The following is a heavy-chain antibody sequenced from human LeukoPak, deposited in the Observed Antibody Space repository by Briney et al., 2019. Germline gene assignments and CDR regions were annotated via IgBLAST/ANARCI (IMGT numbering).Heavy chain of an antibody. CDR2: IYPGDSDT. J-gene: IGHJ4*02. CDR1: GYSFTSYW. Sequence: GESLKISCKGSGYSFTSYWIGWVRQMPGKGLEWMGIIYPGDSDTRYSPSFRGQVTISADKSINTAYLQWSSPKASDTAMYYCARHQSGYSYGYVDYWGQGTLLTVSS. D-gene: IGHD5-18*01. V-gene: IGHV5-51*01. CDR3: ARHQSGYSYGYVDY.